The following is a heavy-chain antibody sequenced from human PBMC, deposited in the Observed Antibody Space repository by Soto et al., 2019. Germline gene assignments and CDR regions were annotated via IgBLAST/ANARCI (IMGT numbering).Heavy chain of an antibody. CDR3: ARYRGGSFYFDY. V-gene: IGHV4-59*01. J-gene: IGHJ4*02. Sequence: PSETLSLTCTVSGGSISSYYWSWIRQPPGKGLEWIGYIYYSGSTNYNPSLKSRVTISVDTSKNQFSLKLSSVTAADTAVYYCARYRGGSFYFDYWCQGTLVTV. D-gene: IGHD1-26*01. CDR2: IYYSGST. CDR1: GGSISSYY.